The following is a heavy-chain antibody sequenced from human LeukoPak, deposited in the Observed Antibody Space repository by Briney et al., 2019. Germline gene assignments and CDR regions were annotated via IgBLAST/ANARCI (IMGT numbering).Heavy chain of an antibody. D-gene: IGHD1-26*01. J-gene: IGHJ5*02. V-gene: IGHV4-59*08. Sequence: SETLTLTCTASGGSMSSFYWSWFRQPPGKGLEWIWYIYYSGSTNYNPSLKSRVTISVDTSKNQFSLKLSYVTAADTAVYYCWRHVPYFNWFDPWGQGTLVTVSS. CDR3: WRHVPYFNWFDP. CDR1: GGSMSSFY. CDR2: IYYSGST.